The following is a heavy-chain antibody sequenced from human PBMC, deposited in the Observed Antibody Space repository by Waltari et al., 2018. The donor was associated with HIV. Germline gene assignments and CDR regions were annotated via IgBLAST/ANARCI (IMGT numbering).Heavy chain of an antibody. D-gene: IGHD4-17*01. V-gene: IGHV3-48*03. CDR3: ARDIQDDYGDAGAFDI. CDR2: ISSNGSTT. Sequence: EVQLVQSGGGLGQPGGSLRLSCAASGFTLSSYYMNWVRQAPGKGLEWVSYISSNGSTTYYADSVKGRFTISKAKNSLYLQMNSLRAEDTAVYYCARDIQDDYGDAGAFDIWGQGTMITVSS. CDR1: GFTLSSYY. J-gene: IGHJ3*02.